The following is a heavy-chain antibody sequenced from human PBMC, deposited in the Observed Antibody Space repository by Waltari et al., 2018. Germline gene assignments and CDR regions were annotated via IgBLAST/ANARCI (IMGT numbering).Heavy chain of an antibody. V-gene: IGHV3-23*01. J-gene: IGHJ3*01. CDR1: GFTFSSHA. CDR3: AKDFYGSGSYYTLAFDV. CDR2: IGGSDTDR. D-gene: IGHD3-10*01. Sequence: EVQLLESGGGLVQPGGSLRLSCATSGFTFSSHAMGWVRQAPGKGLEWVSSIGGSDTDRYSGDSVKGRFTVSRDYSKNTVYLQMNSLGAEDTAVYYCAKDFYGSGSYYTLAFDVWGQGTLVTVSS.